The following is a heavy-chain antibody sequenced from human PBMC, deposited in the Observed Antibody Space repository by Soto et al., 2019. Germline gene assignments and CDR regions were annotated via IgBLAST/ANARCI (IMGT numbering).Heavy chain of an antibody. CDR3: ARDRSHSSSWNWFDP. J-gene: IGHJ5*02. V-gene: IGHV4-59*01. D-gene: IGHD6-6*01. CDR1: GGSISSYY. Sequence: SETLSLTCTVSGGSISSYYWSWIRQPPGKGLEWIGYIYYSGSTNYNPSLKSRVTISVDTSKNQFSLKLSSVTAADTAVYYCARDRSHSSSWNWFDPWGQGTLVTVSS. CDR2: IYYSGST.